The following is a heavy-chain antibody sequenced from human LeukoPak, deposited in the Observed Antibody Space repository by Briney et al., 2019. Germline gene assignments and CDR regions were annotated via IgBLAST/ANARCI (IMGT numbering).Heavy chain of an antibody. CDR3: AQGLRSYYYYGMDV. V-gene: IGHV3-30*18. Sequence: GGSLRLSCAASGFTFSSYGMHWVRQAPGKGLEWVAVISYDGSNKYYADSVKGRFTFSRDNSKNTLYLQMNSLRAEDTAVYYCAQGLRSYYYYGMDVWGQGTTVTVSS. D-gene: IGHD1-14*01. CDR1: GFTFSSYG. J-gene: IGHJ6*02. CDR2: ISYDGSNK.